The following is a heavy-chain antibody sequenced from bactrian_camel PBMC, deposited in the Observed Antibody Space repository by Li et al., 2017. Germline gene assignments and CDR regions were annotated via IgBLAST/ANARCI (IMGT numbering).Heavy chain of an antibody. Sequence: QLVESGGGSVQVGGSLRLACTASGIAFADTDMGWYRHTPGRGDECKLVVTMSMSGGTSSSDSVKGRFSISQDNVKNTMYLQMTSLKPEDTAVYYCAAVSTVFSLPPSFSSGCHDALGSASWGQGTQVTVS. D-gene: IGHD5*01. J-gene: IGHJ6*01. CDR1: GIAFADTD. CDR3: AAVSTVFSLPPSFSSGCHDALGSAS. CDR2: MSMSGGT. V-gene: IGHV3S53*01.